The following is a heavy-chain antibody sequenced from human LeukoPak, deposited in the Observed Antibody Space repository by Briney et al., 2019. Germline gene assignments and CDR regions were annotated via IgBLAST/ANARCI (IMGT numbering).Heavy chain of an antibody. Sequence: GGSLRLSCAASGFTFSKFTMNWVRQAPGKGLEWVSSISSISITISYADSVKGRFTISRDNAKNPLYLQMNSLRAEDTAVYYCARKTNYFDYWGQGTLSPSPQ. CDR2: ISSISITI. CDR1: GFTFSKFT. V-gene: IGHV3-48*01. CDR3: ARKTNYFDY. J-gene: IGHJ4*02.